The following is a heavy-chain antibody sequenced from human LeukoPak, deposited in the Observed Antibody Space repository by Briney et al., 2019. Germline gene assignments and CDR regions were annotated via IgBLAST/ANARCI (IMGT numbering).Heavy chain of an antibody. CDR2: IIPILGIA. CDR3: ARGPPYYYDSSGYPAEYFQH. Sequence: SVKVSCKASGGTFSSYAISWVRQAPGQGLEWMGRIIPILGIANYAQKFQGRVTITADKSTSTAYMELSSLRSEDTAVYYCARGPPYYYDSSGYPAEYFQHWGQGTLVTVSS. J-gene: IGHJ1*01. D-gene: IGHD3-22*01. V-gene: IGHV1-69*04. CDR1: GGTFSSYA.